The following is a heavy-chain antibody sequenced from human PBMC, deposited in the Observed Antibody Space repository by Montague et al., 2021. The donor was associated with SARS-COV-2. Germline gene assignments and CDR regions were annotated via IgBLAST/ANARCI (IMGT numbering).Heavy chain of an antibody. J-gene: IGHJ6*02. CDR3: ARVYIRGSSPTSGMDV. D-gene: IGHD6-13*01. CDR1: GFPFSSFW. Sequence: SLRLSCAASGFPFSSFWMTWFRQAPGKGLEWVANINQDESAKNYSDSVKGRFTISRDNAKNSLYLQMNSLRAEDTALYYCARVYIRGSSPTSGMDVWGQGTTVTVSS. CDR2: INQDESAK. V-gene: IGHV3-7*01.